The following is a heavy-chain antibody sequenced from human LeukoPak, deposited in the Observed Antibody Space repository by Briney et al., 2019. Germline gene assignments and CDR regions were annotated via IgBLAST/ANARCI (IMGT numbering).Heavy chain of an antibody. Sequence: GGSVKLSCAASGFTLSDSAIHWVRQASGKGLEWVGLIDRPAKSYATAYGASVGGRFTISRDDSKNTAYLQMDSLKTEDTALYYCTRDRGTYNWLDPWGQGTLVTVS. CDR2: IDRPAKSYAT. V-gene: IGHV3-73*01. CDR3: TRDRGTYNWLDP. D-gene: IGHD1-26*01. CDR1: GFTLSDSA. J-gene: IGHJ5*02.